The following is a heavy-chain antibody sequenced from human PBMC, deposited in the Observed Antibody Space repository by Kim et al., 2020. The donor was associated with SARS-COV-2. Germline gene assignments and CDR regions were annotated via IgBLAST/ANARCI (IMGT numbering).Heavy chain of an antibody. D-gene: IGHD3-9*01. V-gene: IGHV3-23*01. CDR2: VSGSGDNT. CDR1: GFTFSNYA. CDR3: ATGFYNILTGFYDEYFQY. Sequence: GGSLRLSCAASGFTFSNYAMNWVRQAPGKGLEWVSDVSGSGDNTHYADSGKGRFSISRDNSKNMLYLQMNSLRGEATAVYYCATGFYNILTGFYDEYFQYWGQGTLVTVSS. J-gene: IGHJ1*01.